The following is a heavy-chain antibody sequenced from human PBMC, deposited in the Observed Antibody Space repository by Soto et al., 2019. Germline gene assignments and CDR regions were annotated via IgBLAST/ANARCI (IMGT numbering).Heavy chain of an antibody. D-gene: IGHD3-10*01. Sequence: VMQKQGKGLEWVSGISWNSGSIGYADSVKGRFTISRDNAKNSLYLQMNSLRTEDSALYYCAKDTGFYGSGRYSYYFHYWGQGTLVTVSS. CDR2: ISWNSGSI. J-gene: IGHJ4*02. V-gene: IGHV3-9*01. CDR3: AKDTGFYGSGRYSYYFHY.